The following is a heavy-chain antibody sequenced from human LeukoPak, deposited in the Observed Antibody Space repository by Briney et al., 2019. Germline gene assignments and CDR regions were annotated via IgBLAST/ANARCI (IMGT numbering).Heavy chain of an antibody. CDR2: IYYSGST. CDR3: ARGYDFWSGYYRVDAFDI. J-gene: IGHJ3*02. Sequence: PSETLSLTCTVSGGSISSDDYYWSWIRQPPGKGLEWIGYIYYSGSTYYNPSLKSRVTISVDTSKNQFSLKLSSVTAADTAVYYCARGYDFWSGYYRVDAFDIWGQGTMVTVSS. CDR1: GGSISSDDYY. D-gene: IGHD3-3*01. V-gene: IGHV4-30-4*01.